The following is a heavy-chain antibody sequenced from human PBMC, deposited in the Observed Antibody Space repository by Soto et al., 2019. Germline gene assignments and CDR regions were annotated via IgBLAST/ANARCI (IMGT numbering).Heavy chain of an antibody. J-gene: IGHJ4*02. CDR3: AAHIKAVADFGYTLDY. CDR1: GGSISSGGYY. Sequence: QVQLQESGPGLMQPSQTLSLTCTVSGGSISSGGYYWSWIRQHPGKGLEWIGYIYYSGSTYYNPSLKSRVTISVDTSKNQFSLKLSSVTAADTAVYYCAAHIKAVADFGYTLDYWGQGTLVTVSS. D-gene: IGHD6-19*01. V-gene: IGHV4-31*03. CDR2: IYYSGST.